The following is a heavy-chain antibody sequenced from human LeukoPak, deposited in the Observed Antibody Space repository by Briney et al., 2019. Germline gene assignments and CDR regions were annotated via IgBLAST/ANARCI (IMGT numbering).Heavy chain of an antibody. Sequence: AASVKVSCKVSGYTLTELSMHWVRQAPGKGLEWMGGFDPEDGETIYAQKFQGRVTMTEDTSTDTAYMELSSLRSEDTAVYYCATGVVVVAATDPPPIDYWGQGTLVTVSS. D-gene: IGHD2-15*01. CDR1: GYTLTELS. CDR2: FDPEDGET. CDR3: ATGVVVVAATDPPPIDY. J-gene: IGHJ4*02. V-gene: IGHV1-24*01.